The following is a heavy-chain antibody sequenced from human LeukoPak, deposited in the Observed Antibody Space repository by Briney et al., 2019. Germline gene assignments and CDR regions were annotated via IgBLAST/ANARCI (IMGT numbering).Heavy chain of an antibody. J-gene: IGHJ4*02. CDR2: ISNSGGRT. CDR3: ARGNY. Sequence: GGSLRLSCAASGFTFKNFYMSWVRQAPGKGLEWVSGISNSGGRTFYADSVKGRFTISRDNSKNTLYLQMNSLRAEDTAVYYCARGNYWGQGTLVTVSS. CDR1: GFTFKNFY. V-gene: IGHV3-23*01.